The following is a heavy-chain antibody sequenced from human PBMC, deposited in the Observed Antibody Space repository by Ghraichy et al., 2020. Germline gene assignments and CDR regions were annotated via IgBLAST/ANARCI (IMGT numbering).Heavy chain of an antibody. D-gene: IGHD1-26*01. Sequence: SETLSLTCAVYGGSFSGYYWSWIRQPPGKGLEWIGEINHSGSTNYNPSLKSRVTISVDTSKNQFSLKLSSVTAADTAVYYCTIVGATNCLHPWGQGTLVTVSS. CDR1: GGSFSGYY. J-gene: IGHJ5*02. V-gene: IGHV4-34*01. CDR2: INHSGST. CDR3: TIVGATNCLHP.